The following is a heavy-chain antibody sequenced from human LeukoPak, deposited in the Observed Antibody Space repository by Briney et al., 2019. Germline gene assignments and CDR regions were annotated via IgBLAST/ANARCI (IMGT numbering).Heavy chain of an antibody. D-gene: IGHD6-19*01. CDR1: GFTFSSYG. V-gene: IGHV3-23*01. Sequence: GGSLRLSCAASGFTFSSYGMSWVRQAPGKGLEWVSAISGSGGSTYYADSVKGRFTISRDNSKNTLYLQMNSLRAEDTAVYYCAKVGSGWYYYFDYWGQGTLVTVSS. CDR2: ISGSGGST. J-gene: IGHJ4*02. CDR3: AKVGSGWYYYFDY.